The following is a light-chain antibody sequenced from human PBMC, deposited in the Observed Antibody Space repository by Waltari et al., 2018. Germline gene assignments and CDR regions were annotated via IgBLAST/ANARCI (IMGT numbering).Light chain of an antibody. J-gene: IGKJ4*01. CDR3: QQTSTFPVT. V-gene: IGKV1-12*01. Sequence: DIQMTQSPSSVSASVGDRVTITCRASQGISNWLAWYQQKPGKAPNLLVYSASNLQSGVPSRFSGSGSGTDFTLTICSLQPEDFATYYCQQTSTFPVTFGGGTEVEF. CDR1: QGISNW. CDR2: SAS.